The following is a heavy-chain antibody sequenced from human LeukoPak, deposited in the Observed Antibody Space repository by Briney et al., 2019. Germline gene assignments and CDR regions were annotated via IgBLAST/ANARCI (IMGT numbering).Heavy chain of an antibody. Sequence: PGGSLRLSCAASGFTFSSYAMSWVRHAPGKGLEWVSGISGSGSSTYYADSVKGRFTISRDNSKNMLDLQMNSLRAEDTAVYYCANTAFHSSTFDHWGQGTPVTVSS. V-gene: IGHV3-23*01. CDR3: ANTAFHSSTFDH. J-gene: IGHJ4*02. D-gene: IGHD6-19*01. CDR2: ISGSGSST. CDR1: GFTFSSYA.